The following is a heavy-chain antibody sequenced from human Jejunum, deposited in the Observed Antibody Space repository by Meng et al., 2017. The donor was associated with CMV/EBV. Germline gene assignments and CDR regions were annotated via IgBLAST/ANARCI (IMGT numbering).Heavy chain of an antibody. V-gene: IGHV3-23*01. D-gene: IGHD6-19*01. CDR2: ITGSGGTT. J-gene: IGHJ4*02. Sequence: ASGFTFGEYGMSWVRQAPGKGLEWVSAITGSGGTTYHADSVKGRFTISRDNSENTLYLQMNSLRAEDTAVYYCAKDDHGSGWIVFDYWGQGTLVTVSS. CDR3: AKDDHGSGWIVFDY. CDR1: GFTFGEYG.